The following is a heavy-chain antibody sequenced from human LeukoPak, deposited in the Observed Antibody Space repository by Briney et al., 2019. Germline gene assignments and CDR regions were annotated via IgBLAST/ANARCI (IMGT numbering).Heavy chain of an antibody. D-gene: IGHD4-17*01. Sequence: GGSLRLSCAASGFTVSSNYMSWVRQAPGKGLEWVSVIYSGGSTYYADSVKGRFTISRDNSKNTLYLQMNSLRAEDTAVYYCARGVVDYGDPDDAFDIWGQGTMVTVSS. V-gene: IGHV3-53*01. CDR2: IYSGGST. CDR1: GFTVSSNY. CDR3: ARGVVDYGDPDDAFDI. J-gene: IGHJ3*02.